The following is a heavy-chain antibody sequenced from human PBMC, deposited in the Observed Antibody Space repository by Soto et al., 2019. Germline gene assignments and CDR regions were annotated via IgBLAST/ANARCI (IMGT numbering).Heavy chain of an antibody. Sequence: EVQLVQSGAEVKKPGESLKISCKGSGYSFTSYWIGWVRQMPGKGLEWMGIVYPGDSDTRYSPSFQGQVTISADKSISTAYLQWSSLKASDTAMYYCARTSAAGKYYYGMDVWGQGTTVTVSS. J-gene: IGHJ6*02. CDR1: GYSFTSYW. V-gene: IGHV5-51*01. D-gene: IGHD6-13*01. CDR3: ARTSAAGKYYYGMDV. CDR2: VYPGDSDT.